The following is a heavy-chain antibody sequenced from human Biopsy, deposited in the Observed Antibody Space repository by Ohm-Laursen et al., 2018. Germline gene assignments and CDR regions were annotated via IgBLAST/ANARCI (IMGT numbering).Heavy chain of an antibody. V-gene: IGHV1-8*01. D-gene: IGHD6-6*01. Sequence: GASVTVSCKASGYSFSTYDVNWVRQARGQGLEWTGWMIPSSGKTGYAQRFQGRVTLTMNTSISTAYMELSGLRSEDTAVYFCARGYSRRVSIFEASIYWFDTWGQGTLVTVSS. CDR3: ARGYSRRVSIFEASIYWFDT. CDR2: MIPSSGKT. CDR1: GYSFSTYD. J-gene: IGHJ5*01.